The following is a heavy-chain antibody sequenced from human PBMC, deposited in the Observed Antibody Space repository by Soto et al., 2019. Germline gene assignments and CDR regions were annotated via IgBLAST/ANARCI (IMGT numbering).Heavy chain of an antibody. CDR3: ARDTHGSSWFDY. D-gene: IGHD2-15*01. J-gene: IGHJ4*02. CDR2: IIPIFGTA. CDR1: GGTFCSYS. Sequence: SVKVSCKASGGTFCSYSISWVRQAPGQGLEWTGGIIPIFGTANYAQKFQGRVTVTADESTSTAYMELSSLRSEDTAVYYCARDTHGSSWFDYWGQGTLVTVSS. V-gene: IGHV1-69*13.